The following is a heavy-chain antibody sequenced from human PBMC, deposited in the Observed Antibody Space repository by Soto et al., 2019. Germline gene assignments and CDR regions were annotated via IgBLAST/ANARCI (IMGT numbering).Heavy chain of an antibody. Sequence: EVQLVESGGGLVQPGGSLRLSCAASGFTFSSYWMSWVRQAPGKGLEWVANIKQDGSEKYYVDSVKGRFTISRDNAKNSRYLQMNSLRAEDTAVYYCAREPAYYDFWSGYYPHDAFDIWGQGTMVTVSS. CDR2: IKQDGSEK. D-gene: IGHD3-3*01. CDR1: GFTFSSYW. CDR3: AREPAYYDFWSGYYPHDAFDI. J-gene: IGHJ3*02. V-gene: IGHV3-7*01.